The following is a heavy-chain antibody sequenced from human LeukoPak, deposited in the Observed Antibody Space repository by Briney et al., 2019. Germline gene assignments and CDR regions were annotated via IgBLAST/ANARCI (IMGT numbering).Heavy chain of an antibody. J-gene: IGHJ4*02. D-gene: IGHD5-18*01. V-gene: IGHV4-61*02. Sequence: PSQTLSLTCTVSTGSINSGSHYWSWIRQPAGKGLEWIGRIYSSGSTKYNPSLKSRVTISVDTSKNQFSLKLSSVTAADTAVYYCARGRRGYSYGWAYFDYWGQGTLVTVSS. CDR2: IYSSGST. CDR3: ARGRRGYSYGWAYFDY. CDR1: TGSINSGSHY.